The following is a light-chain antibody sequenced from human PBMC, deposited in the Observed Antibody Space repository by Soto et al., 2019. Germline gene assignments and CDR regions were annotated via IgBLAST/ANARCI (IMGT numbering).Light chain of an antibody. CDR3: QSYDTSLSASV. CDR2: DNT. J-gene: IGLJ2*01. CDR1: RSNIGAGYA. V-gene: IGLV1-40*01. Sequence: QSVLTQPPSVSGAPGQRVTISCTGSRSNIGAGYAVHWYQQLPGTAPKLLIYDNTNRPSGVPDRFSASESGTSASLAITGLQYEEDADYYCQSYDTSLSASVFGGGTKLTVL.